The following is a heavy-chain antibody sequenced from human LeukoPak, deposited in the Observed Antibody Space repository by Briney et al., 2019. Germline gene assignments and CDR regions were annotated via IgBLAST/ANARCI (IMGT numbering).Heavy chain of an antibody. J-gene: IGHJ6*02. CDR1: GGSISSGGYY. V-gene: IGHV4-61*08. CDR3: ARDGRYDFWSGPPDYYYGMDV. Sequence: PSETLSLTCTVSGGSISSGGYYWSWIRQPPGKGLEWIGYVYYSGSTNYNPSLKSRVTMSVDTSKNQFSLKLSSVTAADTAVYYCARDGRYDFWSGPPDYYYGMDVWGQGTTVTVSS. CDR2: VYYSGST. D-gene: IGHD3-3*01.